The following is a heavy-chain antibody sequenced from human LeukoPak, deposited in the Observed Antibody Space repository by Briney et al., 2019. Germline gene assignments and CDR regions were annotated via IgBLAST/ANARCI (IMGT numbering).Heavy chain of an antibody. CDR2: MNPNSGNT. CDR3: ARGITMVRSFSAWFDP. V-gene: IGHV1-8*03. CDR1: GYTFTSYA. D-gene: IGHD3-10*01. J-gene: IGHJ5*02. Sequence: GASVKVSCKASGYTFTSYAMNWVRQAPGQGLEWMGWMNPNSGNTGYAQKFQGRVTITRNTSISTAYMELSSLRSEGTAVYYCARGITMVRSFSAWFDPWGQGTLVTVSS.